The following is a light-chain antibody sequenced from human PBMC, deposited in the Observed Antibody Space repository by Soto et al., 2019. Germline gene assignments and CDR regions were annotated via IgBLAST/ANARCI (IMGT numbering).Light chain of an antibody. Sequence: QPVLTQPASVSGSPGQSITISCTGTSSDVGGYNYVSWYQQHPGKAPKLMIYDVSNRPSGVSNRFSGSKSGNTASLTISGLKAEDEADYYCSSYTSSSTSVVFGGGTKLTVL. CDR1: SSDVGGYNY. CDR2: DVS. V-gene: IGLV2-14*01. J-gene: IGLJ2*01. CDR3: SSYTSSSTSVV.